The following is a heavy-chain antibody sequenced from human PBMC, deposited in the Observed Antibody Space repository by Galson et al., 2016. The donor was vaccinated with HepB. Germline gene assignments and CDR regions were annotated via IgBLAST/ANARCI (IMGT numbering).Heavy chain of an antibody. D-gene: IGHD2/OR15-2a*01. CDR2: INKDGNDR. CDR3: LCYSSACPYNWFDP. V-gene: IGHV3-7*01. Sequence: SLRLSCAASGFTFSRYWMSWVRQAPGKGLEWVAKINKDGNDRYYVDSVNGRFTISRDNAENSLFLQMDSLRVEDTAVYYCLCYSSACPYNWFDPRGQGIQVTVSS. CDR1: GFTFSRYW. J-gene: IGHJ5*02.